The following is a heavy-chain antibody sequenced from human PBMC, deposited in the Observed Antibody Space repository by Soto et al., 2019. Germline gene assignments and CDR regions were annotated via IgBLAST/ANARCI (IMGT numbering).Heavy chain of an antibody. V-gene: IGHV1-2*02. D-gene: IGHD6-6*01. Sequence: ASVKVSCKASGFSFTGYYIHWLRQAPGQGLEWMGWINAHRGGTEYAQKFQVRVTLTRDTSIATAYLTITSLTSDDTALYYCAKDLTRQLAYWLDPWGQGTQVTVSS. CDR2: INAHRGGT. J-gene: IGHJ5*02. CDR3: AKDLTRQLAYWLDP. CDR1: GFSFTGYY.